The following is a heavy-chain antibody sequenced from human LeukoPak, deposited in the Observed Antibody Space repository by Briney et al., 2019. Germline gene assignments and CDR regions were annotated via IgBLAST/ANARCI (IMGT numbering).Heavy chain of an antibody. Sequence: GGSLRLSCAASGFSFSDNYMRWVRQAPGEGLEWISYISRACGTLYYEDSLKGRFTISRDIGKKLLYLQMNSLRAEDTAVYFCAKGAGDFDYWGQGTLVTVSS. J-gene: IGHJ4*02. CDR3: AKGAGDFDY. CDR1: GFSFSDNY. CDR2: ISRACGTL. D-gene: IGHD3-10*01. V-gene: IGHV3-11*01.